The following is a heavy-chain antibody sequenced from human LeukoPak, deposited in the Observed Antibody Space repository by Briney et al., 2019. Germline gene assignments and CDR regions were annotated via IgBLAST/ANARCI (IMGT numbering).Heavy chain of an antibody. Sequence: SETLSLTCTVSGGSISSSSYYWGWIRQPPGKGLEWIGSIYYSGSTYYNSSLKSRVTISVDTSKNQFSLRLTSVTAADTAMYYCTRHEGRNRGNMVIVPAAIINWGQGTLVTVSS. CDR2: IYYSGST. D-gene: IGHD2-2*02. CDR3: TRHEGRNRGNMVIVPAAIIN. CDR1: GGSISSSSYY. J-gene: IGHJ4*02. V-gene: IGHV4-39*01.